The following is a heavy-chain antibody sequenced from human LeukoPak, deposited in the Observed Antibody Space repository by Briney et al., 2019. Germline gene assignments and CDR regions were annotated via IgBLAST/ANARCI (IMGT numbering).Heavy chain of an antibody. Sequence: GGSLRLSCAASGFSFDDYAMHWVRQAPGKGLEWVSGISWNSGSIGYADSVKGRFTISRDNAKNSLYLQMNSLRAEDTALYYCAKDKDWNYSEGFDYWGQGTLVTVSS. CDR1: GFSFDDYA. CDR2: ISWNSGSI. V-gene: IGHV3-9*01. D-gene: IGHD1-7*01. J-gene: IGHJ4*02. CDR3: AKDKDWNYSEGFDY.